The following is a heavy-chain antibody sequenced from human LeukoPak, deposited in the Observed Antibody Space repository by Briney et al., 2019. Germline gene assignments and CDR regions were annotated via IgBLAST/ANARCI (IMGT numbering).Heavy chain of an antibody. CDR2: INPNSGGT. CDR3: ARGGDGDYVFDY. CDR1: GYTFTGYS. V-gene: IGHV1-2*02. J-gene: IGHJ4*02. Sequence: ASVKVSCKASGYTFTGYSMHWVRQAPGQGLEWMGWINPNSGGTKYALKFQGRVTMTRDTSITTAYMGLSSLRSDDTAVYYCARGGDGDYVFDYWGQGTLVTVSS. D-gene: IGHD4-17*01.